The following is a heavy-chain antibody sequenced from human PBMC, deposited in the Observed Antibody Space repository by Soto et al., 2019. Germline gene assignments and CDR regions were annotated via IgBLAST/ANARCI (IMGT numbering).Heavy chain of an antibody. CDR2: IIPILGIA. Sequence: QVQLVQSGAEVKKPGSSVKVSCKASGVTFSSYTISWVRKAPGQGLEWMGRIIPILGIANYAQKFQGRVTITADKSTSTAYMELSSLRSEDTAVYYCAREAYYYGSGAFFDYWGQGTLVTVSS. V-gene: IGHV1-69*08. J-gene: IGHJ4*02. CDR1: GVTFSSYT. D-gene: IGHD3-10*01. CDR3: AREAYYYGSGAFFDY.